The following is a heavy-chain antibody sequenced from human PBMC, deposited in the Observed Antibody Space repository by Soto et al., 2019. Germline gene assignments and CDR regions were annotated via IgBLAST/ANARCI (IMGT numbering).Heavy chain of an antibody. CDR2: MNPNSGNT. CDR3: ARAEYSSSSRRYYYYYGMDV. CDR1: GYTFTSYD. D-gene: IGHD6-6*01. V-gene: IGHV1-8*01. Sequence: QVQLVQSGAEVKKPGASVKVSCKASGYTFTSYDINWVRQATGQGLEWMGWMNPNSGNTGYAQKFQGRVTMTRNTSISTAYMERSSRRSEDTAVYYCARAEYSSSSRRYYYYYGMDVWGQGTTVTVSS. J-gene: IGHJ6*02.